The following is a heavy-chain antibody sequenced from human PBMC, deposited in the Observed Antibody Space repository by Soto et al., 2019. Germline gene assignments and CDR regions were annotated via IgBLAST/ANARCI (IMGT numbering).Heavy chain of an antibody. CDR3: ARAGIAARWVTYYGMDV. CDR1: GGTFSSYA. Sequence: SVKVSCKASGGTFSSYAISWVRQAPGQGLEWMGGIIPIFGTANYAQKFQGRVTITADESTSTAYMELSSLRSEDTAVYYCARAGIAARWVTYYGMDVWGQGTTVTVSS. J-gene: IGHJ6*02. CDR2: IIPIFGTA. V-gene: IGHV1-69*13. D-gene: IGHD6-6*01.